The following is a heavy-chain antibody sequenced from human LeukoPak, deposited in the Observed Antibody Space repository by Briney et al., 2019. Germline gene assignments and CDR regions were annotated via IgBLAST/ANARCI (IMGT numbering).Heavy chain of an antibody. J-gene: IGHJ6*03. CDR2: IYYSGSA. Sequence: PSETLSLTCTVSRGSIASSDYYWGWIRQSPGRGLEWIGSIYYSGSAYYSPSLKSRVTLSVDTSKSQFSLRLGSVTAADTSIYYCARLVTGFCSGDRCYPDHYYFYMDVWAKGTTVTVSS. V-gene: IGHV4-39*01. D-gene: IGHD2-15*01. CDR3: ARLVTGFCSGDRCYPDHYYFYMDV. CDR1: RGSIASSDYY.